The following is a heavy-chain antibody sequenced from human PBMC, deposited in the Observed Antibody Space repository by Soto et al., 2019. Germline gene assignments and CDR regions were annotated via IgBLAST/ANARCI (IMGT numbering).Heavy chain of an antibody. D-gene: IGHD3-10*01. CDR1: GGSFSGDY. V-gene: IGHV4-34*04. Sequence: QVQLQQWGAGLLKPSETLSLTCAVYGGSFSGDYWRWIRQTPGKGLEWIGEISDSGSTNNNPSLKSGGTQVVDTPKNQFSLKLSSVTAADTAVYYCARGLLLWFGELSRRGGYYYYMDVWGKGTTVTVSS. CDR2: ISDSGST. CDR3: ARGLLLWFGELSRRGGYYYYMDV. J-gene: IGHJ6*03.